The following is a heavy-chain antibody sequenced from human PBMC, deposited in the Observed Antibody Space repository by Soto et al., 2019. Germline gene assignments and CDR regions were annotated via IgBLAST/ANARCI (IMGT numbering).Heavy chain of an antibody. J-gene: IGHJ6*02. CDR1: GFTFSSYW. D-gene: IGHD4-17*01. Sequence: GGSLRRSCAASGFTFSSYWMHWVRQAPGKGLVWVSRINSDGSSTSYADSVKGRFTISRDNAKNTLYLQMNSLRAEDTAVYYCARVSSYGDYDLYYYGMDVWGQGTTVTVSS. V-gene: IGHV3-74*01. CDR3: ARVSSYGDYDLYYYGMDV. CDR2: INSDGSST.